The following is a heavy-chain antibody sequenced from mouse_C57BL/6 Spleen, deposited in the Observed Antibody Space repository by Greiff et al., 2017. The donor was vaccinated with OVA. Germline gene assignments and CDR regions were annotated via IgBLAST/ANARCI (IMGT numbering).Heavy chain of an antibody. J-gene: IGHJ2*01. V-gene: IGHV7-3*01. CDR3: ARFYYGSSKGGYFDY. CDR1: GFTFTDYY. Sequence: EVKLVESGGGLVQPGGSLSLSCAASGFTFTDYYMSWVRQPPGKALEWLGFIRNKANGYTTEYSASVKGRFTISRDNSQSILYLQMNALRAEDSATYYCARFYYGSSKGGYFDYWGQGTTLTVSS. CDR2: IRNKANGYTT. D-gene: IGHD1-1*01.